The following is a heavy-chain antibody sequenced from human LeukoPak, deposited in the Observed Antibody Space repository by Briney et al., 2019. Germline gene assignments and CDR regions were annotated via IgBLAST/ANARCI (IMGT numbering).Heavy chain of an antibody. J-gene: IGHJ5*02. CDR1: GYSFTTHW. Sequence: PGESLKISCKGSGYSFTTHWIAWVRQMPGKGLEWMGIIYPTHSYTKYSPSFQGQVTISADKSITTAYLQWSRLKASDTAMYYCAGQGYCSSTSCRTLTGSNWFDPWGQGTLVTVSS. CDR2: IYPTHSYT. CDR3: AGQGYCSSTSCRTLTGSNWFDP. V-gene: IGHV5-51*01. D-gene: IGHD2-2*01.